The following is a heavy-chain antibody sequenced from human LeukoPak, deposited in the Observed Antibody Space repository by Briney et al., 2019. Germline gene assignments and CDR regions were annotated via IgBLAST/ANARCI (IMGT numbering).Heavy chain of an antibody. Sequence: SETLSLTCAVYGGSFSGYYWSWIRQPPGKGLEWIGEINHSGSTNYNPSLKSRVTISVDTSKNQFSLKLSSVTAADTAVYYCARGLQYSSLSLYYWGQGTPVTVSS. D-gene: IGHD6-6*01. V-gene: IGHV4-34*01. CDR2: INHSGST. J-gene: IGHJ4*02. CDR3: ARGLQYSSLSLYY. CDR1: GGSFSGYY.